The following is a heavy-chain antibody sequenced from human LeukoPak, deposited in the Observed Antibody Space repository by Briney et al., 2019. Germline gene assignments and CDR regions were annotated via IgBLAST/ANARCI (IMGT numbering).Heavy chain of an antibody. J-gene: IGHJ4*02. V-gene: IGHV1-69*05. CDR3: ARGGYSSSSADY. CDR2: IIPIFGTA. CDR1: GYTFTSYG. Sequence: ASVKVSCKASGYTFTSYGISWVRQAPGQGLEWMGRIIPIFGTANYAQKFQGRVTITTDESTSTAYMELSSLRSEDTAVYYCARGGYSSSSADYWGQGTLVTVSS. D-gene: IGHD6-6*01.